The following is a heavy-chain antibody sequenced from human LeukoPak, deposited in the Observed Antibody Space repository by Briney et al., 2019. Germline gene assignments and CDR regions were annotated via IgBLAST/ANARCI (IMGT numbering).Heavy chain of an antibody. D-gene: IGHD6-13*01. J-gene: IGHJ4*02. CDR2: INHSGST. V-gene: IGHV4-39*01. CDR3: ARHRTGYSSSWYVDFDY. Sequence: SETLSLTCTVSGGSISSSSYYWGWIRQPPGKGLEWIGEINHSGSTNYNPSLKSRVTISVDMSKNQFSLKLTSVTAADTAVYYCARHRTGYSSSWYVDFDYWGQGTLVTVSS. CDR1: GGSISSSSYY.